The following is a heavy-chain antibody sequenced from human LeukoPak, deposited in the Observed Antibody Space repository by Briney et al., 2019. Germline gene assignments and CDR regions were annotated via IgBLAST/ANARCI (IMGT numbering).Heavy chain of an antibody. Sequence: GSLRLSSAASGFTFINYWMNWIRQAPGKGLEWVAKINGDGSEKDYVDSVKGRFTISRDNAEKLVHLQMNSLGDEDTAVYYCAAWGSGNYWGQGTLVTVSS. CDR3: AAWGSGNY. CDR1: GFTFINYW. D-gene: IGHD7-27*01. V-gene: IGHV3-7*03. J-gene: IGHJ4*02. CDR2: INGDGSEK.